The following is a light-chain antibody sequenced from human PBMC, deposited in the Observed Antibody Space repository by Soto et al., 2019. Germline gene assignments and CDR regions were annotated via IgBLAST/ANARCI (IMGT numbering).Light chain of an antibody. V-gene: IGLV2-14*03. CDR1: SSDIGAYDY. J-gene: IGLJ1*01. CDR2: DVN. Sequence: QSALTQPASLSGSPGQSITISCTGTSSDIGAYDYVSWFQQHSGKAPKLIIYDVNNRPSGAPDRFSGSTSGNTASLTISGLQAEDETDYFCSLYSSNGSLIFGPGTKVTVL. CDR3: SLYSSNGSLI.